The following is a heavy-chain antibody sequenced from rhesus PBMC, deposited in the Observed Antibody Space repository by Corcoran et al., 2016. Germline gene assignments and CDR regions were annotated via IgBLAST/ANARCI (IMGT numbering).Heavy chain of an antibody. CDR1: GYTFTDYY. CDR3: ATDGESYWYGYFDY. J-gene: IGHJ4*01. CDR2: VDPEDGEA. Sequence: EVQLVQSGAEVKKPGASVKISCKASGYTFTDYYLHWVRQAPVKGLEWMGRVDPEDGEAIHAQKCQDRGTITAVTSTDTAYMERSSLRSEDTAVYYCATDGESYWYGYFDYWGQGVLVTVSS. D-gene: IGHD2-21*01. V-gene: IGHV1-111*02.